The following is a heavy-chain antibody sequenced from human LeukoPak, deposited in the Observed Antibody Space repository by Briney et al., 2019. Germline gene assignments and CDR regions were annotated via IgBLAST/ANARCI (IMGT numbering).Heavy chain of an antibody. CDR1: GGTFSSYA. J-gene: IGHJ4*02. D-gene: IGHD6-6*01. CDR3: ARDSSSTFVYYFDY. V-gene: IGHV1-46*01. CDR2: INPSGGST. Sequence: ASVKVPCKASGGTFSSYAISWVRQAPGQGLEWMGIINPSGGSTSYAQKFQGRVTMTRDTSTSTVYMELSSLRSEDTAVYYCARDSSSTFVYYFDYWGQGTLVTVSS.